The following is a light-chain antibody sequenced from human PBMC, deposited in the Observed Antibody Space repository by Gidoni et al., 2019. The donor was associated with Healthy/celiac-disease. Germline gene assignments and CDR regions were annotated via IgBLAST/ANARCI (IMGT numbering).Light chain of an antibody. CDR2: SGS. CDR1: QSLLHSNGYNY. J-gene: IGKJ1*01. CDR3: MQALQTPRT. Sequence: DIVMTQSPLSLPVTPGEPASISCRSSQSLLHSNGYNYLDWYLQKPGQSPQLLIYSGSNRASGVPDRFSGSGSGTDFTLKISRVEAEDVGVYYCMQALQTPRTFXQXTKVEIK. V-gene: IGKV2-28*01.